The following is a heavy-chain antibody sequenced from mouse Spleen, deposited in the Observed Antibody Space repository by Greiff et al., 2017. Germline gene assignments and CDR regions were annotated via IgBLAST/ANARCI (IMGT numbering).Heavy chain of an antibody. CDR3: ARAGYYRYDGHYYAMDY. CDR2: ISSGGST. CDR1: GFTFSSYA. D-gene: IGHD2-14*01. J-gene: IGHJ4*01. V-gene: IGHV5-6-5*01. Sequence: DVMLVESGGGLVKPGGSLKLSCAASGFTFSSYAMSWVRQTPEKRLEWVASISSGGSTYYPDSVKGRFTISRDNARNILYLQMSSLRSEDTAMYYCARAGYYRYDGHYYAMDYWGQGTSVTVSS.